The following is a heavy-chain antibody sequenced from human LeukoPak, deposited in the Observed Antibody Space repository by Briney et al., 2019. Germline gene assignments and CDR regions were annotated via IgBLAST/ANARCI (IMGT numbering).Heavy chain of an antibody. J-gene: IGHJ4*02. D-gene: IGHD2-2*01. Sequence: PGGSLRLSCAASGFTFSNYWMSWVRQAPGKGLEWVATIKQDGSEKYYVDSVSGRFTISRDNAKNSLSLQTNGLRAEDTAVYYCARAEYGSNSELYYWGQGILVAVSS. V-gene: IGHV3-7*01. CDR3: ARAEYGSNSELYY. CDR2: IKQDGSEK. CDR1: GFTFSNYW.